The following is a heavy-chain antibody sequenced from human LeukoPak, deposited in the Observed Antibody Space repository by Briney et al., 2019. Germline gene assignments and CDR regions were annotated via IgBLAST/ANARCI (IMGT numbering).Heavy chain of an antibody. D-gene: IGHD6-13*01. CDR3: AGDSSSGVNGMDV. J-gene: IGHJ6*02. V-gene: IGHV4-34*01. Sequence: PSETLSLTCAVYGGSFSGYYWSWIRQPPGKGLEWIGEINHSGSTNYNPSLKSRVTISVDTSKNQFSLKLSSVTAADTAVYYCAGDSSSGVNGMDVWGQGTTVTVSS. CDR1: GGSFSGYY. CDR2: INHSGST.